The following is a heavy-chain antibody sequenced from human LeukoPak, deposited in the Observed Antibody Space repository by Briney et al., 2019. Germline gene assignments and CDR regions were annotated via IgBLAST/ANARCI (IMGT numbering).Heavy chain of an antibody. D-gene: IGHD6-19*01. CDR1: GFTVSSIY. J-gene: IGHJ4*02. CDR2: IYSGGST. Sequence: PGGSLRLSCAASGFTVSSIYMSWVRQAPGKGLEWVSVIYSGGSTYYADSVKGRFTISRDNSKNTLYLQMNSLRAEDTAVYYCARVDGYSSGWYDFDYWGQGTLVTVSS. CDR3: ARVDGYSSGWYDFDY. V-gene: IGHV3-53*01.